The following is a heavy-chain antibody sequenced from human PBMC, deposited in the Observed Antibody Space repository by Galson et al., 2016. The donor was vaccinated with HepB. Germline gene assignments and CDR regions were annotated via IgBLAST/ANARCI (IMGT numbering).Heavy chain of an antibody. V-gene: IGHV3-7*01. CDR2: IKQDGSEK. Sequence: SLRLSCAASGFTFSSYWMSWVRQAPGKGLEWVANIKQDGSEKYYVDSVKGRFTISRDNAKNSLYLQMNSLRAEDTAVYYCARYGAGAMRMQLVYYYYYGMDVWGQGTTVTVSS. CDR3: ARYGAGAMRMQLVYYYYYGMDV. J-gene: IGHJ6*02. CDR1: GFTFSSYW. D-gene: IGHD6-13*01.